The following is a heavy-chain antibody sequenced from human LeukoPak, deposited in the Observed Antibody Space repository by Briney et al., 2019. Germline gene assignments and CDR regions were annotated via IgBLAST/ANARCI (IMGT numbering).Heavy chain of an antibody. Sequence: ASVKVSCKASGGTFSSYTISWVRQAPGQGLEWMGGIIPLFGTPDYAQKFQGRLTITADKSTSTAYMELSSLRSEDTAVYYCASATLRCSGGSCYEMDVWGKGTTVTVSS. V-gene: IGHV1-69*06. J-gene: IGHJ6*04. CDR2: IIPLFGTP. D-gene: IGHD2-15*01. CDR1: GGTFSSYT. CDR3: ASATLRCSGGSCYEMDV.